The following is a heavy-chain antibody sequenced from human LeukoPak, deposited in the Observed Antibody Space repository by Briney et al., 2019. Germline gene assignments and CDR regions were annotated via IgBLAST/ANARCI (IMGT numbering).Heavy chain of an antibody. CDR3: ARRSTSSGGYYYYMDV. D-gene: IGHD6-6*01. Sequence: SETLSLTCTVSGGSISSHYWSWIRQPPGKGLEWVGYIHYSGSTNYDPSLKSRVTISVDTSKNRFSLKLSSVTAADTAVYYCARRSTSSGGYYYYMDVWGKGTTVTVSS. CDR2: IHYSGST. CDR1: GGSISSHY. V-gene: IGHV4-59*11. J-gene: IGHJ6*03.